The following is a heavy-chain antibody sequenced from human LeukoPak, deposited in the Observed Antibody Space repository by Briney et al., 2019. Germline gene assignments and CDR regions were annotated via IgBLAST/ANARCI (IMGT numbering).Heavy chain of an antibody. CDR3: ARAAGVFIFTVTTFDY. V-gene: IGHV3-7*04. J-gene: IGHJ4*02. D-gene: IGHD4-11*01. CDR1: GSTFSSYA. CDR2: IKQDGSEK. Sequence: PGGSLRLSCAASGSTFSSYAMSWVRQAPGKGLEWVANIKQDGSEKYYVDSVKGRFTISRDNAKNSLYLQMNSLRAEDTAVYYCARAAGVFIFTVTTFDYWGQGTLVTVSS.